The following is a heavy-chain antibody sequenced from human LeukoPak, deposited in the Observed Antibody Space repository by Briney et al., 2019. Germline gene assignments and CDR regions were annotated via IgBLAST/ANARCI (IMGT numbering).Heavy chain of an antibody. CDR3: ARAADKMLGYYYYYYYMDV. CDR1: GFTFSSYA. Sequence: GGSLRLSCAASGFTFSSYAMSWVRQAPGKGLEWVSAISGSGGSTYYADSVKGRFTISRDNAKNSLYLQMNSLRAEDTAVYYCARAADKMLGYYYYYYYMDVWGKGTTVTISS. CDR2: ISGSGGST. D-gene: IGHD2-2*01. V-gene: IGHV3-23*01. J-gene: IGHJ6*03.